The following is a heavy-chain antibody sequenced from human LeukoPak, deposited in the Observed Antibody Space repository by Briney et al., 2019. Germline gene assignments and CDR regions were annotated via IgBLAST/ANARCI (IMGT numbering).Heavy chain of an antibody. V-gene: IGHV3-20*04. Sequence: GGSLRLSCAASGFTFDDYGMSWVRQAPGKRLEWVSGINWNGGSTGYADSVKGRFTISRDKARNSLYLQMNSLRAEDTALYYCARASNDFWSGYYSHWGQGTLVTVSS. J-gene: IGHJ4*02. CDR1: GFTFDDYG. CDR3: ARASNDFWSGYYSH. D-gene: IGHD3-3*01. CDR2: INWNGGST.